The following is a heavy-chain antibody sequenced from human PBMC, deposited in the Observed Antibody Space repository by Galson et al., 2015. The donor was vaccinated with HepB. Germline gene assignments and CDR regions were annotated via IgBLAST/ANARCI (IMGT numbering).Heavy chain of an antibody. V-gene: IGHV3-7*03. CDR3: ARVGQIGTSYVDYFDY. J-gene: IGHJ4*02. Sequence: SLRLSCAASGFTFSTYWVTWVRQAPGKGLEWVANIKQDGSEKYYVDSVKGRFTISRDNAKNSLYLQMSSLRVEDTAVYFCARVGQIGTSYVDYFDYWGQGTQVIVSS. CDR2: IKQDGSEK. D-gene: IGHD1-26*01. CDR1: GFTFSTYW.